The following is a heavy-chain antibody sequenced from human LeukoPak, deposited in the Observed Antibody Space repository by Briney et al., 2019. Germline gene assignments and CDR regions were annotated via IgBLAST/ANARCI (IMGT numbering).Heavy chain of an antibody. V-gene: IGHV4-59*08. D-gene: IGHD5-12*01. CDR1: GGSISDYY. CDR3: ARRRGYSNKEAFDY. Sequence: PSETLSLTCTVSGGSISDYYWTWIRQPPGEGLEWIGYIYHSGNNNYNPSLKSRVTMSLDTSKNQFSLKLSSVTAADTAVYYCARRRGYSNKEAFDYWGQGTLVTVSS. J-gene: IGHJ4*02. CDR2: IYHSGNN.